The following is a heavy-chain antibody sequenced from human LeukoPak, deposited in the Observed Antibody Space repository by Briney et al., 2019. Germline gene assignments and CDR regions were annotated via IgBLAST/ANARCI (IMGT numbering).Heavy chain of an antibody. CDR3: ARDDYGYTFDY. V-gene: IGHV4-30-4*01. D-gene: IGHD4/OR15-4a*01. CDR1: GGSISSGDYC. Sequence: SQTLSLTCTVSGGSISSGDYCWSWVRQPPGKGLEWIGYIYNSGSTYYNPSLKSRVSISVDTSKNQFSLKLTSVTAADTAVYYCARDDYGYTFDYWGQGTLVTVSS. CDR2: IYNSGST. J-gene: IGHJ4*02.